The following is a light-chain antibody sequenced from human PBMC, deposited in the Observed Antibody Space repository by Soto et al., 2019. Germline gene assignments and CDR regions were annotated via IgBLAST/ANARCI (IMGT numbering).Light chain of an antibody. J-gene: IGKJ1*01. V-gene: IGKV1-9*01. CDR3: QQINIYPLT. Sequence: DIQWTQSPALLSASVGDRVTITCRASRDIDSYLAWYQLKPGKGPKLLIYEASTLQSGAPSSFSGSVSGTSFTLTFISLQPEDFGTYYFQQINIYPLTFGQVTKV. CDR1: RDIDSY. CDR2: EAS.